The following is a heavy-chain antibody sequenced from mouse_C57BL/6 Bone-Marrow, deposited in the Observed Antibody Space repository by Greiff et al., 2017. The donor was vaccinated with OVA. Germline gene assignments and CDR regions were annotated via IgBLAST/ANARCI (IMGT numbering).Heavy chain of an antibody. Sequence: VQLQQSGPELVKPGASVKIPCKASGYTFTDYNMDWVKQSHGKSLEWIGDINPNNGGTIYNQKFKGKATLTVDKSSSTAYMELRSLTSEDTAVYYCARDPYYYGSSWYFDVWGTGTTVTVSS. V-gene: IGHV1-18*01. D-gene: IGHD1-1*01. J-gene: IGHJ1*03. CDR1: GYTFTDYN. CDR2: INPNNGGT. CDR3: ARDPYYYGSSWYFDV.